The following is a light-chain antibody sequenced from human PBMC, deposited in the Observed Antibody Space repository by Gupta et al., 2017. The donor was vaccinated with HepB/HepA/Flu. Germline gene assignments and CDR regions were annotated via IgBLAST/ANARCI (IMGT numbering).Light chain of an antibody. V-gene: IGLV3-1*01. J-gene: IGLJ2*01. CDR3: QAWDSSTVV. Sequence: SYELTQPPSVSVSPGQTASITCSGDKVGDKYACWYQQKPGQSPVLVIYQDSKRPSGIPERFSGYNSGNTATLTISGTQAMDEADYYCQAWDSSTVVFGGGTKLTVL. CDR1: KVGDKY. CDR2: QDS.